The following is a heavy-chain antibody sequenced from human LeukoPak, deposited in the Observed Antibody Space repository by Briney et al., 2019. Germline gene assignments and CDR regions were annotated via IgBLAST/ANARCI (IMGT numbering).Heavy chain of an antibody. D-gene: IGHD3-22*01. CDR1: GFTFSNYA. J-gene: IGHJ1*01. V-gene: IGHV3-23*01. CDR2: ISGSGGST. Sequence: GGSLRLSCAASGFTFSNYALSWVRQAPGKGLEWVSDISGSGGSTYYADSVKGRFTISRDNSKNTLYLQMNSLRAEDTAVYYCARSTVVITLSGYFQHWGQGTLVTVSS. CDR3: ARSTVVITLSGYFQH.